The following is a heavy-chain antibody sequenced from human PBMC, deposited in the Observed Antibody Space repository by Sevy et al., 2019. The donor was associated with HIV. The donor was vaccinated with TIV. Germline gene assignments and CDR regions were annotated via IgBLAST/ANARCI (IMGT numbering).Heavy chain of an antibody. CDR2: ISSNGGST. CDR3: VKDKDVVVTAKGPSVAFDI. Sequence: GGSLRLSCSASGFTFSSYAMHWVRQAPGKGLEYVSAISSNGGSTYYADSVKGRFTISRDNSKNTVYLQMSSLRAEDTAVYYCVKDKDVVVTAKGPSVAFDIWGQGTMVTVSS. V-gene: IGHV3-64D*06. J-gene: IGHJ3*02. CDR1: GFTFSSYA. D-gene: IGHD2-21*02.